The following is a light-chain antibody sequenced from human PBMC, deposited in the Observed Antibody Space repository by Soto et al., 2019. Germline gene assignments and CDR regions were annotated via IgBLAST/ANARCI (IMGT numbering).Light chain of an antibody. CDR1: SSDVGAYNY. CDR2: EVS. CDR3: SSYAGSNNFGV. J-gene: IGLJ1*01. V-gene: IGLV2-8*01. Sequence: QSVLTQPPSASGSPGQSVTISCTGTSSDVGAYNYVSWYQQHPGKVPKLMICEVSKRPSGVPDRFSGSKSGNTASLTVSGLQAEDEADYYCSSYAGSNNFGVFGTGTKVTVL.